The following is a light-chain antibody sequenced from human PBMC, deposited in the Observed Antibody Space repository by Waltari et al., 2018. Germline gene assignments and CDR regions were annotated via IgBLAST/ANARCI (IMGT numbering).Light chain of an antibody. J-gene: IGKJ2*01. CDR2: ATS. CDR1: QSVSPS. V-gene: IGKV1-39*01. Sequence: DNQMTQSPSSLSASVGDRVTITCRASQSVSPSLNWYQQKSGTAPKLLIFATSTLQRGVPSRFSGGGSRTEFTLTISNLQPEDSATYYCQQSHTFPYTFGQGTKLEIK. CDR3: QQSHTFPYT.